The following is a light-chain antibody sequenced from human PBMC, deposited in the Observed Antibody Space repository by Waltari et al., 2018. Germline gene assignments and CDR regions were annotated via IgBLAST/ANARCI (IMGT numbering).Light chain of an antibody. Sequence: SSELTQDPAVSVALGQKVRITCQGDSIRSYSASWYQQKPGQGPVLVIYGKNNRPSGIPDRFSGSSSGNTASLTITGAQAEDEADYYCNSRDSSGNHLVFGGGTKLTVL. CDR1: SIRSYS. V-gene: IGLV3-19*01. CDR3: NSRDSSGNHLV. J-gene: IGLJ3*02. CDR2: GKN.